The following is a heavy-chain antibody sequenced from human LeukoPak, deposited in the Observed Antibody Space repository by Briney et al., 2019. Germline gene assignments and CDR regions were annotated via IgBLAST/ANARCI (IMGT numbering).Heavy chain of an antibody. J-gene: IGHJ3*02. CDR1: GFTFSNYA. D-gene: IGHD5-24*01. Sequence: GGSLRLSCAASGFTFSNYAMSWVRQAPGKGLEWVSSLSGSGDTTYYADSVKGRFTISRDNSNNTLYLQMNSLRSEDTAVYYCATDVRVTKRDGYNRARGAFDIWGQGTMVTVSS. CDR3: ATDVRVTKRDGYNRARGAFDI. V-gene: IGHV3-23*01. CDR2: LSGSGDTT.